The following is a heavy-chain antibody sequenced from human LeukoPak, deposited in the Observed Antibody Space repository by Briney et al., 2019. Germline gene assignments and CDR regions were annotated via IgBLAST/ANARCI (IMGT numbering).Heavy chain of an antibody. CDR2: ISSSSSYI. CDR1: GFTFSSYS. CDR3: ASNLLPLWFGERGDAFDI. Sequence: GGSLRLSCAASGFTFSSYSMNWVRQAPGKGLEWVSSISSSSSYIYYADSVKGRFTISRDNAKNSLYLQMNSLRAEDTAVYYCASNLLPLWFGERGDAFDIWGQGTMVTVSS. V-gene: IGHV3-21*01. J-gene: IGHJ3*02. D-gene: IGHD3-10*01.